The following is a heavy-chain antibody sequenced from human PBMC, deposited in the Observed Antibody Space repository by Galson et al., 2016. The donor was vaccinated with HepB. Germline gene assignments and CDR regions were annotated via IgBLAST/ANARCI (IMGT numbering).Heavy chain of an antibody. Sequence: SLRLSCAASGFIFSDSAMHWVRQASGKGLEWVGLIRNKADNYATVYAASVKGRFSISRDDSKNMAYLQMNSLKTEDTAVYYCARHVIDYWGQGTLVTVSS. CDR3: ARHVIDY. V-gene: IGHV3-73*01. CDR1: GFIFSDSA. CDR2: IRNKADNYAT. J-gene: IGHJ4*02.